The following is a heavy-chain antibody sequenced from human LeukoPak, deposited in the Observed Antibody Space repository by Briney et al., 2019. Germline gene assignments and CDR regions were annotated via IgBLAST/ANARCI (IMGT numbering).Heavy chain of an antibody. V-gene: IGHV4-34*01. J-gene: IGHJ4*02. CDR2: INHSGST. Sequence: SETLSLTCAVYGGSFSGYYWSWIRQPPGKGLEWIGEINHSGSTNYNPSLKSRVTISVDTSKNQFSLKLSSVTAADTAVYFWSKRRGSGPDYFDYWGQGTLVTGSS. CDR3: SKRRGSGPDYFDY. D-gene: IGHD6-19*01. CDR1: GGSFSGYY.